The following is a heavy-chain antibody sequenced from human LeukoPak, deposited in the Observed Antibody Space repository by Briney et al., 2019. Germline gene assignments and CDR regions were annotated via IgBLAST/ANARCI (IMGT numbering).Heavy chain of an antibody. CDR2: INPNSGGT. J-gene: IGHJ6*03. D-gene: IGHD2-15*01. Sequence: GASVKVSCKASGYTFTSYGISWVRQAPGQGLEWMGWINPNSGGTNYAQKFQGRVTMTRDTSISTAYMELSGLRSDDTAVYYCARGVVAATFYYYMDVWGKGTMVTVSS. CDR3: ARGVVAATFYYYMDV. V-gene: IGHV1-2*02. CDR1: GYTFTSYG.